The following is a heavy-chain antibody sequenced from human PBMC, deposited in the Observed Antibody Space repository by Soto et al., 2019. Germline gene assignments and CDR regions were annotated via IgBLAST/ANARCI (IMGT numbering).Heavy chain of an antibody. V-gene: IGHV4-34*01. CDR2: INHSGST. Sequence: SETLSLTCAVYGGSFSGYYWSWIRQPPGKGLEWIGEINHSGSTNYNPSLKSRVTISVDTSKNQFSLKLSSVTAADTAVYYCRFMTTAPRGYFDYWGQGTLVTVSS. D-gene: IGHD4-17*01. J-gene: IGHJ4*02. CDR3: RFMTTAPRGYFDY. CDR1: GGSFSGYY.